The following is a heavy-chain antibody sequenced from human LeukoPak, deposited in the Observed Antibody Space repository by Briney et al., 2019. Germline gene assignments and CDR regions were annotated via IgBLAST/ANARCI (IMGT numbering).Heavy chain of an antibody. J-gene: IGHJ2*01. D-gene: IGHD1/OR15-1a*01. CDR2: INSDGSST. Sequence: GGSLRLSCAVSGFTFSNYWMYWVRQAPGKRLVWVARINSDGSSTTYADSVEGRFTISRDNTKSMLHLQMHSLRVDDSAVYFCTRTATTADWYFDLWGRGTLVTVSS. CDR3: TRTATTADWYFDL. CDR1: GFTFSNYW. V-gene: IGHV3-74*01.